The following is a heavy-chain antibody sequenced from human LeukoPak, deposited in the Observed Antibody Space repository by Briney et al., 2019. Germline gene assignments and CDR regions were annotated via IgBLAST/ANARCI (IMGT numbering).Heavy chain of an antibody. CDR2: INHSGST. CDR1: GGSFSGYY. Sequence: SETLSLTCAVYGGSFSGYYWSWIRQPPGKGLEWIGEINHSGSTNYNPSLKSRVTISVDTSKNQFSLKLSSVTAADTAVYYCATSKGYCSSTSCLNYFDYWGQGTLVTVSS. V-gene: IGHV4-34*01. J-gene: IGHJ4*02. CDR3: ATSKGYCSSTSCLNYFDY. D-gene: IGHD2-2*01.